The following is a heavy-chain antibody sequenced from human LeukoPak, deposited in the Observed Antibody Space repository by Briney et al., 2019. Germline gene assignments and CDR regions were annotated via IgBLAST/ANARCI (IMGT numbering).Heavy chain of an antibody. J-gene: IGHJ4*02. CDR1: GFTVSDIG. Sequence: GGSLRLSCVVSGFTVSDIGIHWVRQTPGKGLEWVAFMQYAENGQFYADAVKGRFSISRDSSKNTLYLQMNSLRVDDTAVYYCARGSQYNILTGFIVGAMDDFDYWGQGTLVTVSS. D-gene: IGHD3-9*01. CDR2: MQYAENGQ. CDR3: ARGSQYNILTGFIVGAMDDFDY. V-gene: IGHV3-30*02.